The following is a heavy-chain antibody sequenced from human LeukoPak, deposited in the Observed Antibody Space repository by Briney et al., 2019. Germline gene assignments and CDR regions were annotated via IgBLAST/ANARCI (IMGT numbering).Heavy chain of an antibody. J-gene: IGHJ4*02. CDR3: AKERREQSRDNYFDY. V-gene: IGHV3-23*01. D-gene: IGHD1-26*01. Sequence: GGSLRLSCEASGFSSRAYSMNWVRLAPGRGLEWVSVISGSGITTFYADSVKGRFTISRDNSKNTLYLQMNSLRAEDTAVYYCAKERREQSRDNYFDYWGQGTLVTVSS. CDR1: GFSSRAYS. CDR2: ISGSGITT.